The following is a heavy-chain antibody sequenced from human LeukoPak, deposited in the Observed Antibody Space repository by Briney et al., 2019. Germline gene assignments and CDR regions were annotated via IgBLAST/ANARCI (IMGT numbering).Heavy chain of an antibody. Sequence: GGSLRLSCAASGYTFSSYSLNWVRQAPGKGLEWVSYISRSSSTIYADSVKGRFTISRDNANNSLYLQMNSLRDDDTAVYYCARGFEIFDYWGQGTLVTVSS. J-gene: IGHJ4*02. CDR2: ISRSSST. CDR1: GYTFSSYS. D-gene: IGHD3-9*01. V-gene: IGHV3-48*02. CDR3: ARGFEIFDY.